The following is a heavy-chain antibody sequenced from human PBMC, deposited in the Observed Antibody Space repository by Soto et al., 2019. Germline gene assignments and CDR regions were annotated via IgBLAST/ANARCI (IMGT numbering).Heavy chain of an antibody. D-gene: IGHD7-27*01. V-gene: IGHV3-33*01. CDR3: ARDRSWGNIDY. J-gene: IGHJ4*02. CDR2: IWYDGSNK. CDR1: GFTFSSYG. Sequence: QVQLVESGGGVVQPGRSLRLSCAASGFTFSSYGMHWVRQAPGKGLEWVAVIWYDGSNKYYADSVKGRFTIPRDNSKNTLYLQMNSLRAEDTAVYYCARDRSWGNIDYWGQGTLVTVSS.